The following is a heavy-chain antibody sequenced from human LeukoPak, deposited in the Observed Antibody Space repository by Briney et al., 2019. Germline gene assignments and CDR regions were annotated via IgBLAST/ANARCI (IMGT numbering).Heavy chain of an antibody. V-gene: IGHV3-23*01. D-gene: IGHD6-13*01. CDR3: VRPPPGYSSSWFCYRY. Sequence: GGSLRLSYAASGFTLSSHGMSWGSQAPGKGLEWVSGISGSGSSTFYADSVKGRFTISRDSSQNTLYLQMNCLRVEDTVMYYCVRPPPGYSSSWFCYRYWGQGTLVTVSS. CDR2: ISGSGSST. CDR1: GFTLSSHG. J-gene: IGHJ4*02.